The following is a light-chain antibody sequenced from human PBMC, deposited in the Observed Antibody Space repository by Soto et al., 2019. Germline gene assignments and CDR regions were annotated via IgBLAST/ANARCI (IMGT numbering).Light chain of an antibody. CDR3: QQNFSPFVT. CDR2: SAS. V-gene: IGKV1-39*01. J-gene: IGKJ4*01. Sequence: DIQMTQSPPSLSASVGDRVTSTCRASETITDYLNWYQVKPGKAPKLLIYSASLLQPGVPSRFSGSGYGTDFTLTLSGLQHEDSATYYCQQNFSPFVTFGAGTRV. CDR1: ETITDY.